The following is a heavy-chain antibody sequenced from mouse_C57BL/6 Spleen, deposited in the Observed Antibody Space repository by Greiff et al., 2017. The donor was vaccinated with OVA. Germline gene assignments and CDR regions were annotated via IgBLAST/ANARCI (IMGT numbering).Heavy chain of an antibody. Sequence: VQLQQPGAELVMPGASVKLSCKASGYTFTSYWMHWVKQRPGQGLEWIGEIDPSDSYTNYNQKFKGKSTLTVDKSSSTAYMQLSSLTSEDSAVYYCARSDVGWYFDVWGTGTTVTVSS. J-gene: IGHJ1*03. CDR2: IDPSDSYT. CDR1: GYTFTSYW. CDR3: ARSDVGWYFDV. V-gene: IGHV1-69*01.